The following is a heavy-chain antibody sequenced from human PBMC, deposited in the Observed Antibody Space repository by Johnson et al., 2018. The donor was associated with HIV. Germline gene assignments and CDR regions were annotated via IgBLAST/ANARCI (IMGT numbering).Heavy chain of an antibody. CDR1: GFTFSSYA. V-gene: IGHV3-30*04. CDR3: ARDWDWGGAFDV. D-gene: IGHD3/OR15-3a*01. J-gene: IGHJ3*01. CDR2: ISNDGGNK. Sequence: QVQLVESGGGVVQPGRSLRLSCAASGFTFSSYAMHWVRQAPGKGLEWVAVISNDGGNKYYAGSVKGQFTISRDNSHNTLYLQMNGLRPVDTAVYYCARDWDWGGAFDVWGQGTTVTVSS.